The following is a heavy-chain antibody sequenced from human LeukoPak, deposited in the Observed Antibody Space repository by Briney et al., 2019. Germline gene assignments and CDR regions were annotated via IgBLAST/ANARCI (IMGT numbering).Heavy chain of an antibody. D-gene: IGHD2-8*02. CDR3: ATYRQVLLPFES. CDR2: INSDGSST. CDR1: GFTFSSTW. V-gene: IGHV3-74*01. J-gene: IGHJ4*02. Sequence: PGGSLRLSCAASGFTFSSTWMHWVRQAPGKGLVWVSHINSDGSSTNYADSVKGRFTISRDNAKNTVYLQMNSLRAEDTAIYYCATYRQVLLPFESWGQGTLVTVSS.